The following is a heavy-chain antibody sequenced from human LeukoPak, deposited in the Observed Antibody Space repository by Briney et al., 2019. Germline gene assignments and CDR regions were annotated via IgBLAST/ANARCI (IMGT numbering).Heavy chain of an antibody. CDR3: ARWATVTTPGHYYYYMDV. CDR2: IYYSGST. Sequence: KPSETLSLTCTVSGGSISSYYWSWIRQPPGKGLEWIGYIYYSGSTNYNPSLKSRVTISVDTSKNQFSLKLSSVTAADTAVYYCARWATVTTPGHYYYYMDVWGKGTTVTVSS. J-gene: IGHJ6*03. V-gene: IGHV4-59*01. CDR1: GGSISSYY. D-gene: IGHD4-17*01.